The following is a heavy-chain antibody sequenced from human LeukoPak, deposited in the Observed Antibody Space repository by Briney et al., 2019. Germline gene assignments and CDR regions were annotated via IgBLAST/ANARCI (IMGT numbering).Heavy chain of an antibody. CDR1: GYTFTSYY. V-gene: IGHV1-46*01. D-gene: IGHD1-26*01. J-gene: IGHJ3*02. CDR3: AREREGIVGATKTRGAFDI. CDR2: INPSGGST. Sequence: WASVKVSCKASGYTFTSYYMHWVRQAPGQGLEWMGIINPSGGSTSYAQKFQGRVTMTRDTSTSTVYMELSSLRSEDTAVYYCAREREGIVGATKTRGAFDIWGQGTMVTVSS.